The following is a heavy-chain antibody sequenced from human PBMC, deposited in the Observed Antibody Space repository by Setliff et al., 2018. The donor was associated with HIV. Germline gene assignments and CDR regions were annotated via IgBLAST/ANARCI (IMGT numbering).Heavy chain of an antibody. CDR3: AKNLYRSTWSPLDY. CDR1: GFTLRSYA. CDR2: ISGAGATT. Sequence: GGSLRLSCEASGFTLRSYAMYWVRQAPGKGLEWVAGISGAGATTYYADSVKGRFTISRDNSKNTLYLQMNSLRADDTAVYYCAKNLYRSTWSPLDYWGQGTLVTVSS. J-gene: IGHJ4*02. D-gene: IGHD6-13*01. V-gene: IGHV3-23*01.